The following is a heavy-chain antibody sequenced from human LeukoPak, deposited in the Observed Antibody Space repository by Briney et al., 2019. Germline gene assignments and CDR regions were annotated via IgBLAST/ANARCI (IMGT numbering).Heavy chain of an antibody. J-gene: IGHJ4*02. D-gene: IGHD1-14*01. CDR3: AKDKGAVTGTFDY. Sequence: GGSLRLSCVGSGFTFSGYWITWVRRAPGKGLEWVANIKDDGSEKYYVDSVKGRFTISRDNSKNTLYLQMNSPRAEDTAVYYCAKDKGAVTGTFDYWGQGTLVTVSS. V-gene: IGHV3-7*05. CDR1: GFTFSGYW. CDR2: IKDDGSEK.